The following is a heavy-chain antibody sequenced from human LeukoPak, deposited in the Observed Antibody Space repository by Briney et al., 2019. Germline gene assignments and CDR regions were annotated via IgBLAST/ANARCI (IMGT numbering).Heavy chain of an antibody. J-gene: IGHJ4*02. CDR1: GGTFSSYA. CDR2: IIPIFGIA. V-gene: IGHV1-69*04. Sequence: SVKVSCKASGGTFSSYAISWVRQAPGQGLEWMGRIIPIFGIANYAQKFQGRVTITADKSTSTAYMELSSLRSEDTAVHYCAREGGITGTDLDYWGQGTLVTVSS. CDR3: AREGGITGTDLDY. D-gene: IGHD1-20*01.